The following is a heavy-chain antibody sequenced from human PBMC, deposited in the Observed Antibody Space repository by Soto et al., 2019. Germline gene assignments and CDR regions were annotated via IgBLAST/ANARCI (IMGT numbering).Heavy chain of an antibody. Sequence: PGGSLSLSCAASGFTFSTYVMHWVRQAPGKGLEWVAAMWYDGSNTYYAASVKGRFTISRDNSKSTLYLQMGSLRAEDTAIYYCAKDAGNEESLFDYWGQGTLVTVSS. CDR1: GFTFSTYV. CDR3: AKDAGNEESLFDY. V-gene: IGHV3-33*06. J-gene: IGHJ4*02. CDR2: MWYDGSNT.